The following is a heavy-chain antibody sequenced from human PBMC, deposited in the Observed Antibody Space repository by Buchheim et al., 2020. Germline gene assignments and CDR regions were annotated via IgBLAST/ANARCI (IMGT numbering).Heavy chain of an antibody. CDR3: ARGGFGSSGWRYYYYYYGMDV. D-gene: IGHD6-19*01. CDR1: GYTFTSYD. Sequence: QVQLVQSGAEVKKPGASVKVSCKASGYTFTSYDINWVRQATGQGLEGMGWMNPNSGNTGYAQKFQGRVTMTRNTSISTAYMELRSLRSEDTAVYYCARGGFGSSGWRYYYYYYGMDVWGQGTT. CDR2: MNPNSGNT. V-gene: IGHV1-8*01. J-gene: IGHJ6*02.